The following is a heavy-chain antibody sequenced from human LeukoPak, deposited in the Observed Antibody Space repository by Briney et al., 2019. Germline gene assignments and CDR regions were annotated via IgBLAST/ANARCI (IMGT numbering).Heavy chain of an antibody. CDR2: INKDGSST. V-gene: IGHV3-74*01. J-gene: IGHJ4*02. Sequence: PGGSLRLSCAASGFTFNNYWMHWIRQAPGKGLVWVSRINKDGSSTDYADSVKGRVTISRDNAKNTLYLQMNSLRAEDTAVYYCAKDTPLFDYWGQGTLVAVSS. CDR1: GFTFNNYW. CDR3: AKDTPLFDY.